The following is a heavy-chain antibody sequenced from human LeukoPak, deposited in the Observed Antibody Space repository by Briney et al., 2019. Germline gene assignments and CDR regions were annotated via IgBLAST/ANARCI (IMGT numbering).Heavy chain of an antibody. CDR3: ARDVYYYGSGSSYGMDV. CDR2: ISAYNGNT. CDR1: GYTFTSYG. J-gene: IGHJ6*02. Sequence: GASVKVSCKASGYTFTSYGISWVRQAPGQGLEWMGWISAYNGNTNYAQKLRGRVTMTTDTSTSTAYMELRSLRSDDTAVYYCARDVYYYGSGSSYGMDVWGQGTTVTVSS. D-gene: IGHD3-10*01. V-gene: IGHV1-18*01.